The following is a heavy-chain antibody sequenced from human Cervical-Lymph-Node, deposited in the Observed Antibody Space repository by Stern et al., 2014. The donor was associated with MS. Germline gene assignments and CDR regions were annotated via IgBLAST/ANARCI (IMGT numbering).Heavy chain of an antibody. J-gene: IGHJ4*02. Sequence: DQLVESGAEVKKPGASVKVSCKASGYTFTGYYMHWVRQAPGQGLEWMGWINPNSGGTNYAQKFQGWVTMTRDTSISTAYMELSRLRSDDTAVYYCARAGYSSSFGGFDYWGQGTLVTVSS. CDR2: INPNSGGT. D-gene: IGHD6-13*01. CDR1: GYTFTGYY. V-gene: IGHV1-2*04. CDR3: ARAGYSSSFGGFDY.